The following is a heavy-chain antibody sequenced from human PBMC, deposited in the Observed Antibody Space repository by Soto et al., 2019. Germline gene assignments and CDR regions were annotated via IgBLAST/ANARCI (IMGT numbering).Heavy chain of an antibody. CDR1: DGSISKTSYY. CDR3: ARHESYRRLSFDY. V-gene: IGHV4-39*01. J-gene: IGHJ4*02. CDR2: IYYSGST. Sequence: SETLSLTCTVSDGSISKTSYYWGWIRQPPGKGLEWIGSIYYSGSTYYNPSIKSRVTMSVDTSNNQFSLKLSSVTAADTAVYYCARHESYRRLSFDYWGQGTLVTVS. D-gene: IGHD1-26*01.